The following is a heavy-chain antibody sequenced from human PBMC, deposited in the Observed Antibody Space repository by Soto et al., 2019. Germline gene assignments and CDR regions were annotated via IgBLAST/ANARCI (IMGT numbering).Heavy chain of an antibody. CDR2: LNPSDGTT. Sequence: QVQLVQSGAEVRKPGASVKVSCKASGYTFTGYYIHWVRQAPGQGLRWMGLLNPSDGTTNYAQKFQDRVTLTRETSTSTVYMELSSLRSEDTAVYYCTRDLQAGLSLKAFDSWGQGTMVTVSS. V-gene: IGHV1-46*03. J-gene: IGHJ3*02. CDR1: GYTFTGYY. CDR3: TRDLQAGLSLKAFDS.